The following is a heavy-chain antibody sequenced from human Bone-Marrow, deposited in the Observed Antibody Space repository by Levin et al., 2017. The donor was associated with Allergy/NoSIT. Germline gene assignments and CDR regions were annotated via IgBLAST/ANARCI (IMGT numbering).Heavy chain of an antibody. CDR3: ARVGRDGYNYWPYYFDY. CDR1: GGSISSYY. J-gene: IGHJ4*02. CDR2: IYYSGST. Sequence: GSLRLSCTVSGGSISSYYWSWIRQPPGKGLEWIGYIYYSGSTNYNPSLKSRVTISVDTSKNQFSLKLSSVTAADTAVYYCARVGRDGYNYWPYYFDYWGQGTLVTVSS. D-gene: IGHD5-24*01. V-gene: IGHV4-59*01.